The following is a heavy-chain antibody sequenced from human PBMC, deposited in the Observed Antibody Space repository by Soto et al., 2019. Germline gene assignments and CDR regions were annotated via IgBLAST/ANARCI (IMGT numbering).Heavy chain of an antibody. CDR1: GFTFSSYW. J-gene: IGHJ4*02. CDR2: INSDGSST. Sequence: EVQLVESGGGLVQPGGSLRLSCAASGFTFSSYWMHWVRQAPGKGLVWVSRINSDGSSTSYADSVKGRFTISRDNAKNTLYLQMNSLRAEDTAVYYCARGYYYDSSGYYGPLGYWGQGTLDTVSS. CDR3: ARGYYYDSSGYYGPLGY. V-gene: IGHV3-74*01. D-gene: IGHD3-22*01.